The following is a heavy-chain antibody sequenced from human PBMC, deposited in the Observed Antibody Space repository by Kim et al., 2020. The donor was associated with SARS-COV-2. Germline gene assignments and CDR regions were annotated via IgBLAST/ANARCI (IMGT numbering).Heavy chain of an antibody. Sequence: GGSLRLSCAASGFTFSSYGMHWVRQAPGKGLEWVAVISYDGSNKYYADSVKGRFTISRDNSKNTLYLQMNSLRAEDTAVYYCAKDCFSLTYSTSCSEWFDPWGQGTLVTVSS. CDR2: ISYDGSNK. CDR3: AKDCFSLTYSTSCSEWFDP. D-gene: IGHD2-2*01. J-gene: IGHJ5*02. V-gene: IGHV3-30*18. CDR1: GFTFSSYG.